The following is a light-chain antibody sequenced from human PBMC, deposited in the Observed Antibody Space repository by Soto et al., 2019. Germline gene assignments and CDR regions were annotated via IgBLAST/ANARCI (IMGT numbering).Light chain of an antibody. CDR3: SSYTSSSTLV. CDR1: SSDVGGHNS. V-gene: IGLV2-14*01. CDR2: DVS. Sequence: QSALTQPASVSGSPGQSITISCTGTSSDVGGHNSVAWYQHNPGKAPNLMIYDVSNRPSGVSSRFSGSKSGNAASLSISGLQAEDEADYYCSSYTSSSTLVFGTGTKVTVL. J-gene: IGLJ1*01.